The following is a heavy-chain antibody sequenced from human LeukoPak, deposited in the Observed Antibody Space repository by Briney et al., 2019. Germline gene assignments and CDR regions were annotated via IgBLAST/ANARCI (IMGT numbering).Heavy chain of an antibody. Sequence: GGSLRLSCAASGITVSSNYMSWVREAPGKGLEWVSVIYSGGSTYYADSVKGRFTISRDNSKNTLYLQMNSLRAEDTAVYYCARGLDSSSSFTYWGQGTLVTVSS. V-gene: IGHV3-66*01. D-gene: IGHD6-6*01. CDR1: GITVSSNY. J-gene: IGHJ4*02. CDR3: ARGLDSSSSFTY. CDR2: IYSGGST.